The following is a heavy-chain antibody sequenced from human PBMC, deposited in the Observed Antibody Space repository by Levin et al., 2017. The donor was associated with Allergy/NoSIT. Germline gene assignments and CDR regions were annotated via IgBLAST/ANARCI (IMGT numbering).Heavy chain of an antibody. CDR2: IYFSGST. D-gene: IGHD3-3*01. J-gene: IGHJ6*02. V-gene: IGHV4-59*08. CDR3: ARHVPRLSLVFGVVISKPGAMDV. CDR1: GGSISSYY. Sequence: SETLSLTCTVSGGSISSYYWSWIRQPPGKGLEWIGYIYFSGSTNYNPSLKSRVTISVDTSKNQFSLKLSSVTATDTAMYYCARHVPRLSLVFGVVISKPGAMDVWGQGTTVTVSS.